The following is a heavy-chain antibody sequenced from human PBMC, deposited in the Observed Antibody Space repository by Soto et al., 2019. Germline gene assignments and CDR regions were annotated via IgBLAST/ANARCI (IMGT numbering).Heavy chain of an antibody. CDR2: ISAYNGNT. J-gene: IGHJ4*02. CDR1: GYTFTSYG. Sequence: QVQLVQSGAEVNKPGASVKVSCKASGYTFTSYGISWVRQAPGQGLEWMGWISAYNGNTNYAQKLQGRVTMTTDTSTSTAYMELRRLGSDDTAVYYCARDYFRIAVAGTLSDYWGQGTLVTVSS. V-gene: IGHV1-18*04. D-gene: IGHD6-19*01. CDR3: ARDYFRIAVAGTLSDY.